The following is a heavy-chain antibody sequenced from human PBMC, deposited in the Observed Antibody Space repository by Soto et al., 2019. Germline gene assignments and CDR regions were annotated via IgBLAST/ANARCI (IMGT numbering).Heavy chain of an antibody. Sequence: EVQLVEAGGGLVQPGRSLRLSCAGSGFTFDDYAMHWVRQAAGKGLEWVSGISWNGDLLGYADSVRGRFIISRDDVKKTLYLQMKSLRNDDTALYYCAKSKYGDSPLMDVWGRGTTVAVS. D-gene: IGHD4-17*01. CDR3: AKSKYGDSPLMDV. J-gene: IGHJ6*02. CDR2: ISWNGDLL. CDR1: GFTFDDYA. V-gene: IGHV3-9*01.